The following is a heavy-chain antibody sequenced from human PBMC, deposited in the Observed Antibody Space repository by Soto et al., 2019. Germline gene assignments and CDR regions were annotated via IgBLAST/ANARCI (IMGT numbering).Heavy chain of an antibody. Sequence: PGESLKISCKGSGYSFTSYWIGWVRQMPGKGLEWMGIIYPGDSDTRYSPSFQGQVTISADKSISTAYLQWSSLKASDTAMYYCARHYCSSTSCYAAYYFDYWGQGTLVTVSS. CDR1: GYSFTSYW. J-gene: IGHJ4*02. CDR3: ARHYCSSTSCYAAYYFDY. CDR2: IYPGDSDT. D-gene: IGHD2-2*01. V-gene: IGHV5-51*01.